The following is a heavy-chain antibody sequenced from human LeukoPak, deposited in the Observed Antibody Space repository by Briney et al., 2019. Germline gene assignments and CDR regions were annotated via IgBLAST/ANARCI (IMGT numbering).Heavy chain of an antibody. CDR1: GYSFSSYW. Sequence: PGESLKISCKGSGYSFSSYWIGWVRQMPGKGLEWMGIINPGDSYIRYGPSFQGQITISADKSISTAYLQWSTLKASDTAMYYCARRGWLQADNAFDIWGQGTMVTVSS. V-gene: IGHV5-51*01. CDR2: INPGDSYI. J-gene: IGHJ3*02. D-gene: IGHD5-24*01. CDR3: ARRGWLQADNAFDI.